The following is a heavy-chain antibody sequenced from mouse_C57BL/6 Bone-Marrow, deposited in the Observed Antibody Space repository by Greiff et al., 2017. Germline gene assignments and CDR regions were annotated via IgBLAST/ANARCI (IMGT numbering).Heavy chain of an antibody. CDR2: IYPRSGNT. CDR3: ARWGTTVVADY. J-gene: IGHJ2*01. CDR1: GYTFTSYG. D-gene: IGHD1-1*01. Sequence: VQLQESGAELARPGASVKLSCKASGYTFTSYGISWVKQRTGQGLEWIGEIYPRSGNTYYNEKFKGKATLTADKSSSTAYMELRSLTAEDSAVYFCARWGTTVVADYWGQGTTLTVSS. V-gene: IGHV1-81*01.